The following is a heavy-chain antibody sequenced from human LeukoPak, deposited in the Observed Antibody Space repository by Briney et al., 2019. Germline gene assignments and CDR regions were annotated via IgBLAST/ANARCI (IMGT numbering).Heavy chain of an antibody. CDR2: ISGSGVST. V-gene: IGHV3-23*01. Sequence: PEGSLRLSCAASGFTFRTSGMSWVRQAPGKGLEWVSAISGSGVSTHYADSVKGRFTISRDNSKNTLYLQMNSLRAEDTAVYYCAKEYGYTYGEFDYWGQGTLVTVSS. J-gene: IGHJ4*02. D-gene: IGHD5-18*01. CDR1: GFTFRTSG. CDR3: AKEYGYTYGEFDY.